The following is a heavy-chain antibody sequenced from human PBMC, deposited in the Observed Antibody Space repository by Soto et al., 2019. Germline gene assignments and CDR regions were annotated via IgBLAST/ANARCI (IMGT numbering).Heavy chain of an antibody. CDR1: GFTFSSYA. J-gene: IGHJ5*02. D-gene: IGHD3-9*01. V-gene: IGHV3-23*01. CDR3: AKDVLRYFDPNWFDA. CDR2: ISGSGGST. Sequence: GGSLRLSCAASGFTFSSYAMSWVRQAPGKGLEWVSAISGSGGSTYYADSVKGRFTISRDNSKNTLYLQMNSLRAEDTAVYYCAKDVLRYFDPNWFDACGQGTFVTVSS.